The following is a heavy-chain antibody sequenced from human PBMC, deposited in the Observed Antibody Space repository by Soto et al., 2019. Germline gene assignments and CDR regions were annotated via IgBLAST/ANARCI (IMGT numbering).Heavy chain of an antibody. J-gene: IGHJ5*02. CDR3: ASGHCIGGSCYSVVWWFDR. CDR1: GGTFNSFA. CDR2: ITPIVGTV. D-gene: IGHD2-15*01. Sequence: QVQLVQSGAEVKKPGSSLKVSCKASGGTFNSFAISWVRQAPGQGLEWMGGITPIVGTVNYAQKFQGRVTLSADESTSTAHMELSSMRTEDTEVYYWASGHCIGGSCYSVVWWFDRWGQGTPVTVSS. V-gene: IGHV1-69*01.